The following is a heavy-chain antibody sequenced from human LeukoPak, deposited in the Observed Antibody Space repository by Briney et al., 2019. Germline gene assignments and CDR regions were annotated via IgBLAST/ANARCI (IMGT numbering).Heavy chain of an antibody. V-gene: IGHV4-38-2*02. CDR2: INHSGST. J-gene: IGHJ4*02. CDR3: ALGDGYYPFDY. CDR1: GYSISSGYY. Sequence: PSETLSLTCTVSGYSISSGYYWGWIRQPPGKGLEWIGEINHSGSTNYNPSLKSRVTISLDTSKNQFSLKLSSVTAADTAVYYCALGDGYYPFDYWGQGTLVTVSS. D-gene: IGHD3-22*01.